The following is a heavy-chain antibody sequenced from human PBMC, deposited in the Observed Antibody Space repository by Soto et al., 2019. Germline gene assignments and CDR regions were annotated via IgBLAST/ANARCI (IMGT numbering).Heavy chain of an antibody. J-gene: IGHJ6*02. CDR2: IYPGDSDT. V-gene: IGHV5-51*01. CDR3: AASIFYYGMDV. Sequence: GEYLNISCKGSGYTFTNYWFGWVRQMPGKGLEWMGIIYPGDSDTKYNPSFQGQVTISADKSITTTYLQWSSLKASDTAIYYCAASIFYYGMDVWGQGTTVTVSS. CDR1: GYTFTNYW.